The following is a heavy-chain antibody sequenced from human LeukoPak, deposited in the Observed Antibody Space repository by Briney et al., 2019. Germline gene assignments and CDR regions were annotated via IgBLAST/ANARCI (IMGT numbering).Heavy chain of an antibody. Sequence: PGGFLRLSCTTSGFNFGFYAMTWVRQAPGKGLEWVGSIRSKTYGETTENAVSVKGRFTISRDDSKSIAYLQMNSLKIEDTAVYYCSRVGGAKEPYFYFMDVWGKGTTVTVSS. V-gene: IGHV3-49*04. CDR3: SRVGGAKEPYFYFMDV. CDR1: GFNFGFYA. J-gene: IGHJ6*03. CDR2: IRSKTYGETT. D-gene: IGHD4/OR15-4a*01.